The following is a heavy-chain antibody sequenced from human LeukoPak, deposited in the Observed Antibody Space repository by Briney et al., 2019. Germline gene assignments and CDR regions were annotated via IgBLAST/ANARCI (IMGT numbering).Heavy chain of an antibody. D-gene: IGHD1-1*01. CDR1: GFTFSDYR. J-gene: IGHJ1*01. CDR3: VRDFMGMGGTTAYLHH. CDR2: ISRSSRHV. Sequence: KPGGSLRLSCAASGFTFSDYRMNCVRQPAGKGLEWVSSISRSSRHVYYGGSVKGRFTISRDNAKNSLFLQMNSLRAEDMAVYYCVRDFMGMGGTTAYLHHWGQGTLVTVSS. V-gene: IGHV3-21*01.